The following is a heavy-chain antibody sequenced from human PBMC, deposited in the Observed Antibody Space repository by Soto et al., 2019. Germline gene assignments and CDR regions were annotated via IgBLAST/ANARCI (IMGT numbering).Heavy chain of an antibody. CDR1: GYTFTSYD. J-gene: IGHJ6*03. V-gene: IGHV1-8*01. CDR3: ARERYYDFWSAVYTLGYYYYMDV. Sequence: QVQLVQSGAEVKKPGASVKVSCKASGYTFTSYDINWVRQATGQGLEWMGWMNPNSGNTGYAQKFQGRVTMTRNTCISTAYMELSSLRSEDTAVYYCARERYYDFWSAVYTLGYYYYMDVWGKGTTVTVSS. CDR2: MNPNSGNT. D-gene: IGHD3-3*01.